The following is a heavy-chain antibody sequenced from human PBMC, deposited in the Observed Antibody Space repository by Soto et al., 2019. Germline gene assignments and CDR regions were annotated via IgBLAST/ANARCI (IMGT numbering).Heavy chain of an antibody. Sequence: QVQLVESGGGVVQPGRSLRLSCAASGFTFRGYGIHWVRQAPGKGLEWVAVISSDGTNEYYADSVKGRFTISRDNSKNTLYLQMNSLRADETAVYYCAKDLGGYYYYYYMDVWGKGTTVTVSS. CDR2: ISSDGTNE. V-gene: IGHV3-30*18. J-gene: IGHJ6*03. CDR3: AKDLGGYYYYYYMDV. CDR1: GFTFRGYG.